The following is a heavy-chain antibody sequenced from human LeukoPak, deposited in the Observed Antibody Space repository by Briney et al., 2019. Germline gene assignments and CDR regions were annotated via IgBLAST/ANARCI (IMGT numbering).Heavy chain of an antibody. V-gene: IGHV4-39*01. J-gene: IGHJ4*02. CDR2: YHYSGST. D-gene: IGHD2-21*02. CDR1: GGSVSSSSYY. CDR3: ASLVVVVVTASEIDY. Sequence: SETLSLTCSVSGGSVSSSSYYWGWVRQPPGKGLEWIGSYHYSGSTYYNPSLKSRVTISGDTSKNQFSLKLRSVTAADTAVYYCASLVVVVVTASEIDYWGQGTLVTVSS.